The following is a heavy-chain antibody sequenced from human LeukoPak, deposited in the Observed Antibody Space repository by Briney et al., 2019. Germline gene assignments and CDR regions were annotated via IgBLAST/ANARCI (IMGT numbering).Heavy chain of an antibody. V-gene: IGHV1-69*05. CDR3: ARGGGYCSSTSCPLDC. Sequence: SVKVSCKASGGTFSSYASSWVRQAPGQGLEWMGGIIPIFGTANYAQKFQGRVTITTDESTSPAYLELSSLRSEDTAVYYCARGGGYCSSTSCPLDCWGQGTLVTVSS. J-gene: IGHJ4*02. CDR2: IIPIFGTA. CDR1: GGTFSSYA. D-gene: IGHD2-2*01.